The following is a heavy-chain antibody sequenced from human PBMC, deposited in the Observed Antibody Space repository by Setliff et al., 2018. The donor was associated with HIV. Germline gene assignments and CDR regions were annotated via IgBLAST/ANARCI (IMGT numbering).Heavy chain of an antibody. Sequence: SETLSLTCNVSGSSVTSSSFYWGWLRQPPGQGLVLIGSTTYGGITSFSPSLKSRVTISVDTSKNQFSLKLTSVAAADTAVYYCARHSDIAPRRTYFDYWGQGTLVTVSS. J-gene: IGHJ4*02. D-gene: IGHD6-6*01. CDR2: TTYGGIT. CDR3: ARHSDIAPRRTYFDY. CDR1: GSSVTSSSFY. V-gene: IGHV4-39*01.